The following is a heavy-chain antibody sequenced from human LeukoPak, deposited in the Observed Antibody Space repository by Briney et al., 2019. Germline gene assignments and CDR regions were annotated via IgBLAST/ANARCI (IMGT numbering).Heavy chain of an antibody. CDR1: GASISSYY. J-gene: IGHJ5*02. CDR2: MYDIGST. CDR3: ASLSEYCSAGSCYLGWFDP. V-gene: IGHV4-59*01. Sequence: SESLSLACSVSGASISSYYWSWVRQPPGKGLEWIGYMYDIGSTNYNPSLKSRVTMSLDTSKNQFYLKLTSVTAADTAVYYCASLSEYCSAGSCYLGWFDPWGQGTLVTVSS. D-gene: IGHD2-15*01.